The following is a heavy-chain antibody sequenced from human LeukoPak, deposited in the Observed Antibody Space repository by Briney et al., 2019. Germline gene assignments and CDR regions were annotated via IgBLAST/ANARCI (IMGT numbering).Heavy chain of an antibody. CDR2: ISGSASTI. J-gene: IGHJ4*02. D-gene: IGHD6-13*01. CDR1: GFTFSDYY. Sequence: GGSLRLSCAASGFTFSDYYMSWVRQAPGKGLEWVSFISGSASTIYYADSVKGRFTISRDNAKKSFYLQMNSLRAEDTAVYYCARVWRQQLELDHWGQGTLVIVSP. V-gene: IGHV3-11*04. CDR3: ARVWRQQLELDH.